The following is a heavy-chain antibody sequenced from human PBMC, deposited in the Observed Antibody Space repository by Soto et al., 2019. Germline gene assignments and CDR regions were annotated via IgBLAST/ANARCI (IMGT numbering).Heavy chain of an antibody. V-gene: IGHV1-69*13. CDR1: GGTFSSYA. CDR3: ASAVVVVPENWFDP. D-gene: IGHD2-2*01. Sequence: ASVKVSCKASGGTFSSYAISWVRQAPGQGLEWMGGIIPIFGTANYAQKFQGRVTITADESTSTAYMELSSLRSEDTAVYYCASAVVVVPENWFDPWGQGTLVTVSS. CDR2: IIPIFGTA. J-gene: IGHJ5*02.